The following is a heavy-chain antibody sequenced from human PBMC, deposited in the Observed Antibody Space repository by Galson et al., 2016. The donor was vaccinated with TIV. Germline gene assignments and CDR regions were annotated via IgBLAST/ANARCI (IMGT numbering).Heavy chain of an antibody. V-gene: IGHV1-69*13. CDR1: GGTFSSYV. Sequence: SVKVSCKASGGTFSSYVFNWVRLAPGQGLEWMGGIIPLFRTTNYAQKFQGRVTITADESTNTAYMELNSLRSGDTAVYYCARKAGYYYYAMDVWGQGTTVTVSS. CDR2: IIPLFRTT. J-gene: IGHJ6*02. CDR3: ARKAGYYYYAMDV.